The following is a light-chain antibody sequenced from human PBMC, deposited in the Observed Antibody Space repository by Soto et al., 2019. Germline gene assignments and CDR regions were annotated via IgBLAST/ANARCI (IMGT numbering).Light chain of an antibody. J-gene: IGKJ5*01. CDR2: DAS. V-gene: IGKV3-11*01. Sequence: VVTQSPPTLSFSPVERSTLSFITSLSVSSYLAWYQQKPGQAPRLLIYDASSRATGIPARFTGSGSGTDFNLTIGTLEPEDFAVYYCQQRQYWPPITFGQGTRLEIK. CDR3: QQRQYWPPIT. CDR1: LSVSSY.